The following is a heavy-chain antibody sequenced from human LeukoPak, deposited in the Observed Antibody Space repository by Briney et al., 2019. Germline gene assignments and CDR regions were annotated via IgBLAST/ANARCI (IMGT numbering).Heavy chain of an antibody. V-gene: IGHV3-30*03. D-gene: IGHD2-2*02. CDR1: GFTFSSSG. CDR2: ISYDGSNK. Sequence: PGGSLRLSCAASGFTFSSSGMHWVRQAPGKGLEWVAVISYDGSNKYYADSVKGRFTFSRDNSKNTLYLQMNSLRAEDTAVYYCARGAHEYQLLYEYWGQGTLVTVSS. J-gene: IGHJ4*02. CDR3: ARGAHEYQLLYEY.